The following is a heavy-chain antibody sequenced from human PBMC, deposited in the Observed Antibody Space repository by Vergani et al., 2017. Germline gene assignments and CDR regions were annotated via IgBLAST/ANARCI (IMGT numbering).Heavy chain of an antibody. V-gene: IGHV4-38-2*02. J-gene: IGHJ5*01. CDR3: GVIRVRYPRTDNWFDS. D-gene: IGHD3-16*02. CDR1: GYSVSRGFY. CDR2: MFHTGEA. Sequence: QIQLQESGPGLVKPSETLSLTCSVSGYSVSRGFYWAWIRQTPEKGLEWIGGMFHTGEASNSPSLQSRVAFSMDTSKNQFSLQLTSVTAADTAVYFCGVIRVRYPRTDNWFDSWGRGTLVTVSS.